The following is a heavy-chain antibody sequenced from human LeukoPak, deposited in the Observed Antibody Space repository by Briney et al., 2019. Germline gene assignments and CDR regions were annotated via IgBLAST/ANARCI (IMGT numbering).Heavy chain of an antibody. V-gene: IGHV3-7*01. Sequence: GGSLRLSCAASGFTFSNCLMSWVRQAPGKGLEWVANIKHDGSQQYYVDSVKGRFTISRDNAKNSLYLQMNSLRAEDTAVYYCATARDINYFNWFDPWGQGTLVTVSS. D-gene: IGHD2-21*02. CDR3: ATARDINYFNWFDP. CDR1: GFTFSNCL. J-gene: IGHJ5*02. CDR2: IKHDGSQQ.